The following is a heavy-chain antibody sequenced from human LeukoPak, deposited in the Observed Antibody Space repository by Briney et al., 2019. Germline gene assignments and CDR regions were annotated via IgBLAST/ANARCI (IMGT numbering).Heavy chain of an antibody. CDR2: IIPIFGTA. J-gene: IGHJ4*02. CDR1: GGTFSSYA. V-gene: IGHV1-69*06. D-gene: IGHD6-6*01. CDR3: ARDGSLAARPRVFDY. Sequence: GASVKVSCKASGGTFSSYAISWVRQAPGQGLEWMGGIIPIFGTANYAQKFQGRVTITADKSTSTAYMELSRLRSDDTAVYYCARDGSLAARPRVFDYWGQGTLVTVSS.